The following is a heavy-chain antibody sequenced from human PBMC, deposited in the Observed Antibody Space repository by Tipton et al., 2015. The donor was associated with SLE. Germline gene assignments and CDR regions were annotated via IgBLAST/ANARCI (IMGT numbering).Heavy chain of an antibody. D-gene: IGHD6-13*01. CDR2: IYHSAST. Sequence: TLSLTCAVSGGSISSSNWWSWVRQPPGKGLEWIGEIYHSASTNYNPSLKSRVTISVDKSKNQFSLKLSSVTGADTTVYYYARVPDGSSRSGYYFDYWGQGTLVTVSS. CDR3: ARVPDGSSRSGYYFDY. CDR1: GGSISSSNW. J-gene: IGHJ4*02. V-gene: IGHV4-4*02.